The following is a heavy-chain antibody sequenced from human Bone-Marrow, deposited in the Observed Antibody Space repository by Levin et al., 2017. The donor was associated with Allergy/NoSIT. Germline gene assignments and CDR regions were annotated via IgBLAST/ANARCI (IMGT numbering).Heavy chain of an antibody. Sequence: ASVKVSCKASGYTFTSYGISWVRQAPGQGLEWMGWISAYNGNTNYAQKLQGRVTMTTDTSTSTAYMELRSLRSDDTAVYYCARGQSSNDFWSGYYFGYWGQGTLVTVSS. D-gene: IGHD3-3*01. V-gene: IGHV1-18*01. J-gene: IGHJ4*02. CDR3: ARGQSSNDFWSGYYFGY. CDR2: ISAYNGNT. CDR1: GYTFTSYG.